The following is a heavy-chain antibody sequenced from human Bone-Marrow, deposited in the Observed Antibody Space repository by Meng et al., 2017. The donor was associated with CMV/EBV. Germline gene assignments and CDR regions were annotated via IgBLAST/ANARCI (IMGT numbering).Heavy chain of an antibody. CDR2: INPNSGGT. D-gene: IGHD1-14*01. V-gene: IGHV1-2*02. CDR3: AGMRMPGPYYYYGMDV. J-gene: IGHJ6*02. CDR1: GYTFTGYY. Sequence: ASVKVSCKASGYTFTGYYMHWVRQAPGQGLEWMGWINPNSGGTNYAQKFQGRVTMTRDTSISTAYMELSRLRSDDTAVYYCAGMRMPGPYYYYGMDVWGQGNTVNVSS.